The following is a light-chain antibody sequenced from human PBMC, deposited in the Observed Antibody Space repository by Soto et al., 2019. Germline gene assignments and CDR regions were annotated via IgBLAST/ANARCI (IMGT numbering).Light chain of an antibody. CDR2: KGT. CDR1: SDDVGAYNS. CDR3: CSSAPESTYV. Sequence: QSALAQPASVSGSPGQSITISCTGTSDDVGAYNSVSWYQQLPHKAPQVILYKGTQRPSGVSSRFSGSTSGNAASLTISGLQGDDEADYFCCSSAPESTYVFGNGTKVTVL. V-gene: IGLV2-23*01. J-gene: IGLJ1*01.